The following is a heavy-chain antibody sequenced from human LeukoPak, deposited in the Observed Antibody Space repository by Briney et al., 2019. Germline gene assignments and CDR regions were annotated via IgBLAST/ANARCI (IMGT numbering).Heavy chain of an antibody. Sequence: GGSLRLSCAASGFTFSNYGMHWVRQAPGKGLEWVAVIWYDGDIENYADSVKGRFTISRDNSKNTVYVSMNSLRAEDTAVYYCARGDYYGSGFHFDYWGQGTLVTVSS. J-gene: IGHJ4*02. CDR3: ARGDYYGSGFHFDY. CDR2: IWYDGDIE. V-gene: IGHV3-33*01. D-gene: IGHD3-10*01. CDR1: GFTFSNYG.